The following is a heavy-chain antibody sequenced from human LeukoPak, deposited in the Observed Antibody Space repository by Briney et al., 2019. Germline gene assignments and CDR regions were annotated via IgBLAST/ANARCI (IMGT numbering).Heavy chain of an antibody. J-gene: IGHJ3*01. V-gene: IGHV3-9*01. CDR1: GFTFDDYA. D-gene: IGHD3-10*01. CDR3: VKAVWYGDLWNAFDF. Sequence: PGRSLRLSCAASGFTFDDYAMHWVRQAPGKGLECVSSINWDSGIIVYADSVKGRFTISRDNAKNSLFLQMNSLKAEATALYYCVKAVWYGDLWNAFDFWGQGTMVTVSS. CDR2: INWDSGII.